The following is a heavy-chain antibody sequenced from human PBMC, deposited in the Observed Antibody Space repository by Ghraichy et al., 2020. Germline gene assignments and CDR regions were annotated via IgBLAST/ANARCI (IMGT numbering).Heavy chain of an antibody. CDR2: IYYSGST. V-gene: IGHV4-59*08. Sequence: SQTLSLTCTVSGGSISSYYWCWIRQPPGTGLEWIGNIYYSGSTNYNPSLKSRVTISLDTSKNQYSFKLSSVTAPDTAVYYCARHANVVGVPADQNWFDPWGQGTLVTVSS. D-gene: IGHD2-2*01. CDR3: ARHANVVGVPADQNWFDP. J-gene: IGHJ5*02. CDR1: GGSISSYY.